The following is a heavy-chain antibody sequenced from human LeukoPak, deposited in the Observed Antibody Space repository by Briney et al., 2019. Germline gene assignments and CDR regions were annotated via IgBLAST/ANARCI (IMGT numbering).Heavy chain of an antibody. J-gene: IGHJ4*02. CDR2: IYYSGTT. CDR1: GGSITNYY. Sequence: SETLSLTCTVSGGSITNYYWSWIRQPPGKGLEWIGYIYYSGTTNYNLSLKSRVTMSLDTSKNHFSLRLTSVTAADTAVYYCARLFPPVPGYSRYDRGNYFDDWGLGTLVSVSS. V-gene: IGHV4-59*12. CDR3: ARLFPPVPGYSRYDRGNYFDD. D-gene: IGHD5-12*01.